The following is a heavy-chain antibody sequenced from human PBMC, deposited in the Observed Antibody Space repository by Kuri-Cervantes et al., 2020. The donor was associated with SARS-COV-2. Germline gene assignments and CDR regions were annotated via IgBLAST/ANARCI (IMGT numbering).Heavy chain of an antibody. D-gene: IGHD7-27*01. CDR3: ARDLTGGDDAFDI. V-gene: IGHV4-39*02. CDR2: IYYSGST. CDR1: GGSISSSSYY. Sequence: SETLSLTCTVSGGSISSSSYYWGWIRQPPGKGLEWIGSIYYSGSTYYNPSLKSRVTISVDTSKNQFSLKLSSVTAADTAVYYCARDLTGGDDAFDIWGQGTMVTVSS. J-gene: IGHJ3*02.